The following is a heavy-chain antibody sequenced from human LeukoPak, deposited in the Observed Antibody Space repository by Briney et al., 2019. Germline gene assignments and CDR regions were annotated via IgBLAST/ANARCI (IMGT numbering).Heavy chain of an antibody. CDR3: ARAPTYPNWFDP. V-gene: IGHV1-69*01. J-gene: IGHJ5*02. Sequence: ASVKVSCKASGGTFSSYAISWVRQAPGQGLEWMGGIIPIFGTANYAQKFQGRVTITADESTSTAYMELSSLRSEDTAVYYCARAPTYPNWFDPWGQGTLVTVSS. CDR2: IIPIFGTA. CDR1: GGTFSSYA.